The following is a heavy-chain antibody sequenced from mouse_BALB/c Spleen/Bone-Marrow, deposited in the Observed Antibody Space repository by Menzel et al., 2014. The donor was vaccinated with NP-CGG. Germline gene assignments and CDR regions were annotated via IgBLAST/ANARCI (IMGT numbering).Heavy chain of an antibody. Sequence: VQGVESGAELVKPGASVKLSCKASGYTFTSYYMYWVKQRPGQGLEWIGEINPSNGGTNFNEKFKSEATLTVDKSSSTAYMQLSSLTSEDSAVYYCTRSTMITYFDYWGQGTTLTVSS. CDR3: TRSTMITYFDY. CDR1: GYTFTSYY. CDR2: INPSNGGT. V-gene: IGHV1S81*02. D-gene: IGHD2-4*01. J-gene: IGHJ2*01.